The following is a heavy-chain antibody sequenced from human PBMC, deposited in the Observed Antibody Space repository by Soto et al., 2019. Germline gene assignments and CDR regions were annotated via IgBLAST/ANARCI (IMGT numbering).Heavy chain of an antibody. CDR2: ISYDGSNK. D-gene: IGHD1-1*01. CDR3: EKDANWEDHY. J-gene: IGHJ4*02. Sequence: GGSLRLSCAASGFTFSSYGMHWVRQAPGKGLEWVAVISYDGSNKYYADSVKGRFTISRDNSKNTLYLQMHSLRAEDTAIYYCEKDANWEDHYWGQGTLVTSPQ. V-gene: IGHV3-30*18. CDR1: GFTFSSYG.